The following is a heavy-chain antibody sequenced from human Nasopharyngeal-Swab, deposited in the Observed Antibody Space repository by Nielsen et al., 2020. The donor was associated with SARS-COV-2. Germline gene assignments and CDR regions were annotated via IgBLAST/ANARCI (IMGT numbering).Heavy chain of an antibody. Sequence: ASVKVSCKASGYLFINYPLHWVRQAPGRSLEWMGWITTDNGNTRYSPKLQDRITLTRDPSANTAYLELSSLRSEDTAVYYCARLVTSGHLDLEYCGQGTLVTVSS. CDR3: ARLVTSGHLDLEY. J-gene: IGHJ4*02. V-gene: IGHV1-3*04. CDR1: GYLFINYP. CDR2: ITTDNGNT. D-gene: IGHD6-6*01.